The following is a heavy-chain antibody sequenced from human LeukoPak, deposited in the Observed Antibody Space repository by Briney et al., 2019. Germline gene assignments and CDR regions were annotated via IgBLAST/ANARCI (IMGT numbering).Heavy chain of an antibody. Sequence: PGGSLRLSCAASGFTLRSYAMNWVRQAPGKGLEWVSVISTTSNEIYYADSVKGRFTISRDNSKNSLYLQMYSLRAEDTAVYYCARDPYYFGSGTYYRSDAFDIWGQGTMVTVSA. V-gene: IGHV3-21*01. CDR1: GFTLRSYA. D-gene: IGHD3-10*01. CDR2: ISTTSNEI. J-gene: IGHJ3*02. CDR3: ARDPYYFGSGTYYRSDAFDI.